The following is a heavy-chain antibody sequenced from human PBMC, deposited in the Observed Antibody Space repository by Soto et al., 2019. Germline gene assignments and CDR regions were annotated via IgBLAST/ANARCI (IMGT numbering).Heavy chain of an antibody. Sequence: QVQLVQSGAEVKKPGSSVKVSCKASGGTFSSYAISWVRQAPGQGLEWMGGIIPIFGTANYAQKFQGRVTITADESTSTAYMELSSLRSEDTAVYYCARPPPDTAMDYYYYYGMDVWGRGTTVTVSS. CDR3: ARPPPDTAMDYYYYYGMDV. V-gene: IGHV1-69*01. D-gene: IGHD5-18*01. CDR2: IIPIFGTA. J-gene: IGHJ6*02. CDR1: GGTFSSYA.